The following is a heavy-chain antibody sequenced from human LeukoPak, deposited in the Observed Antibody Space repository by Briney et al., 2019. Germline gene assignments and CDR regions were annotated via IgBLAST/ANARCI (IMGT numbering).Heavy chain of an antibody. V-gene: IGHV4-34*01. Sequence: SETLSLTCAVYGGSFSGYYWSWIRQPPGKGLEWIGEINHSGGTNYNPSLKSRVTISVDTSKNQFSLKLGSVTAADTAVYYCARGVVGATKNFDYWGQGTLVTVSS. CDR1: GGSFSGYY. D-gene: IGHD1-26*01. J-gene: IGHJ4*02. CDR3: ARGVVGATKNFDY. CDR2: INHSGGT.